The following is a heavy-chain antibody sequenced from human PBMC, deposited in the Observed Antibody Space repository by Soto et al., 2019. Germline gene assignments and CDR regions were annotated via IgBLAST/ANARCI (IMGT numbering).Heavy chain of an antibody. CDR1: GGSLSSGDYY. CDR2: IYYSGST. Sequence: LSLPCTVSGGSLSSGDYYWSWIRQPPGKGLEWIGYIYYSGSTYYNPSLKSRVTISVDTSKNQFSLKLSSVTAADTAVYYCARAGEMATRNFDYWGQGTLVTVSS. CDR3: ARAGEMATRNFDY. D-gene: IGHD3-10*01. J-gene: IGHJ4*02. V-gene: IGHV4-30-4*01.